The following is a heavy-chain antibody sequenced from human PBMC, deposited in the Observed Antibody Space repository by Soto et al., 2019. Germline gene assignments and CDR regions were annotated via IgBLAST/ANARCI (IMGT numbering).Heavy chain of an antibody. D-gene: IGHD3-10*01. J-gene: IGHJ1*01. CDR3: SKWFKLWGNPRDLLYS. Sequence: LSQTLSLTCALFGGSVSSNTASWNWIRQSPSRGLEWLGRTYFRSKWYNDYAVSVKSRIIINPDTSNNQYSLQLNSVTPEDTAVYFCSKWFKLWGNPRDLLYSWAQGILVPGS. CDR1: GGSVSSNTAS. V-gene: IGHV6-1*01. CDR2: TYFRSKWYN.